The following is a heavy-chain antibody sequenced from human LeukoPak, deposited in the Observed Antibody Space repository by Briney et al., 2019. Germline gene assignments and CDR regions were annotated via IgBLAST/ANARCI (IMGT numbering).Heavy chain of an antibody. CDR1: GYTFTSYA. CDR2: INAGNGNT. V-gene: IGHV1-3*01. Sequence: GASVKVSCKASGYTFTSYAMHWVRQAPGQRLEWMGWINAGNGNTKYSQKFQGRVTITRDTSTSTAYMELRSLRSDDTAVYYCARSSSWYDWFDPWGQGTLVTVSS. J-gene: IGHJ5*02. CDR3: ARSSSWYDWFDP. D-gene: IGHD6-13*01.